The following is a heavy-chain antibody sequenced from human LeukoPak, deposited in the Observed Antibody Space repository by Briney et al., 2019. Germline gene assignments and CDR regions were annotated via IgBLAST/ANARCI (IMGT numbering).Heavy chain of an antibody. J-gene: IGHJ4*02. Sequence: GGSLRLSCAASGFTFSSYAMSWVRQAPGKGLEWVSAISGSGGSTYYADSVKGRFTISRDNSKNTLYLQMNSLRAEDTAVYYCAKAGRIAVAIHYFDYWGQGTLVTVSS. V-gene: IGHV3-23*01. CDR3: AKAGRIAVAIHYFDY. D-gene: IGHD6-19*01. CDR2: ISGSGGST. CDR1: GFTFSSYA.